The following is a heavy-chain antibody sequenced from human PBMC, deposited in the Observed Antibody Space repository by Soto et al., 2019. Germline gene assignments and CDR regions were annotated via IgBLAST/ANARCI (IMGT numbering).Heavy chain of an antibody. J-gene: IGHJ6*02. CDR2: INPSGGST. V-gene: IGHV1-46*01. CDR3: ARGYCSSTSCPNDYYYYGMDV. CDR1: GYTFTSYY. Sequence: ASVKVSCKASGYTFTSYYMHWVRQAPGQGLEWMGIINPSGGSTSYAQKFQGRVTMTRDTSTSTVYMELSSLRSEDTAVYYCARGYCSSTSCPNDYYYYGMDVWGQGXTVTVYS. D-gene: IGHD2-2*01.